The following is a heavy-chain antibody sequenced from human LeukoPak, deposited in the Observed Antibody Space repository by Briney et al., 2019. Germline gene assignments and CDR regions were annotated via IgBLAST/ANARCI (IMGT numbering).Heavy chain of an antibody. D-gene: IGHD3-16*01. J-gene: IGHJ3*02. CDR3: ARPAYPYDPTDAFDI. Sequence: SETLSLTCAVYGGSFSGYYWSWIRHPPGKGLEWIGEINHSGSTNYNPSLKSRVTISVDTSKNQFSLKLSFVTAADTAVYYCARPAYPYDPTDAFDIWGQGTMVTVSS. V-gene: IGHV4-34*01. CDR1: GGSFSGYY. CDR2: INHSGST.